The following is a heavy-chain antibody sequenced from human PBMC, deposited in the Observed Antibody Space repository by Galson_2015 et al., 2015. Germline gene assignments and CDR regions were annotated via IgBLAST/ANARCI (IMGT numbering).Heavy chain of an antibody. D-gene: IGHD1/OR15-1a*01. Sequence: PSLRGRVSISVDTSKNQFSLKLRSVTAADTAVYYCARRVSVKEHPYYMDVWGKGTAVTVSS. J-gene: IGHJ6*03. CDR3: ARRVSVKEHPYYMDV. V-gene: IGHV4-31*02.